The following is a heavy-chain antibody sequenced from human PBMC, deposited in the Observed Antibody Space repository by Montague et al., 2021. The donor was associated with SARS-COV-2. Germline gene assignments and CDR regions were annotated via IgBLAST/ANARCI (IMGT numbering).Heavy chain of an antibody. Sequence: SETLSLTCTVSGGSISSYYWSWIRQPPGKGLEWIGYIYYSGSTNYNPSLKSRVTISVDTSKNQFSPKLSSVTAADTAVYYCARWGLYGGNPGDGTFDIWGQGTMVTVSS. CDR3: ARWGLYGGNPGDGTFDI. CDR2: IYYSGST. D-gene: IGHD4-23*01. J-gene: IGHJ3*02. CDR1: GGSISSYY. V-gene: IGHV4-59*01.